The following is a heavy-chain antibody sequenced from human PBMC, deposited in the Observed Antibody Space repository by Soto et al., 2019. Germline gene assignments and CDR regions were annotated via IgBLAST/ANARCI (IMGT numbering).Heavy chain of an antibody. J-gene: IGHJ5*02. CDR1: GFTFSNAW. V-gene: IGHV3-15*01. Sequence: GGSLRLSCAASGFTFSNAWMSWVRQAPGKGLEWVGRVKSKTDGGTTDYAAPVKARFTISRDDSETPLYLHMNSLKTEDTAIDYCTTEQIWGGGWFLGWFDPWGQGAMVTVSS. D-gene: IGHD6-19*01. CDR2: VKSKTDGGTT. CDR3: TTEQIWGGGWFLGWFDP.